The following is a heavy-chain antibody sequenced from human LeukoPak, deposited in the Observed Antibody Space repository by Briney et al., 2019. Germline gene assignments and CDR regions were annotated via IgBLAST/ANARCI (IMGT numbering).Heavy chain of an antibody. CDR3: ARDRGDYGDYVDAFDI. Sequence: GGSLRLSCAASGFTFSSYWMSWVRQAPGKGLEWVAHIKQDGSEKYYVDSVKGRFTISRDNAKNSLYLQMNSLRAEDTAVYYCARDRGDYGDYVDAFDIWGQGTMVTVSS. D-gene: IGHD4-17*01. CDR1: GFTFSSYW. V-gene: IGHV3-7*01. CDR2: IKQDGSEK. J-gene: IGHJ3*02.